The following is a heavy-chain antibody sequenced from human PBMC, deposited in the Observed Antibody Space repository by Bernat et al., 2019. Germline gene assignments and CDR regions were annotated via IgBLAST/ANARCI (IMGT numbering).Heavy chain of an antibody. V-gene: IGHV3-74*01. D-gene: IGHD5-24*01. J-gene: IGHJ3*02. CDR1: GFTFSSYW. CDR2: INSDGSST. Sequence: EVQLVESGGGLVQPGGSLRLSCAAAGFTFSSYWMHWVRQAPGKGLVWVSRINSDGSSTSYADSVKGRFTISRDNAKNTLYLQMNSLRAEDTAVYYCARDQGGWLQIENAFDIWGQGTMVTVSS. CDR3: ARDQGGWLQIENAFDI.